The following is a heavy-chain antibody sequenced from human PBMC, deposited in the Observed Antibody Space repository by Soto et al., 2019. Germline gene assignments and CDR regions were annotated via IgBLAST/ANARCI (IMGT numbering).Heavy chain of an antibody. V-gene: IGHV4-4*02. CDR1: GGSISSSNW. CDR2: IYHSGST. Sequence: SETLSLTCAVSGGSISSSNWWSWVRQPPGKGLEWIGEIYHSGSTNYNPSLKSRVTISVDKSKNQCSLKLSSVTAADTAVYYCAADIVVVPAAASTYYYYYGMDVWGQGTTVTVSS. CDR3: AADIVVVPAAASTYYYYYGMDV. D-gene: IGHD2-2*01. J-gene: IGHJ6*02.